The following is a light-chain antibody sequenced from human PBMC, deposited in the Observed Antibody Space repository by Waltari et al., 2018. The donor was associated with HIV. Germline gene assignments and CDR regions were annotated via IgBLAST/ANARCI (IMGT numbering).Light chain of an antibody. V-gene: IGKV3-20*01. J-gene: IGKJ4*01. CDR3: QQYGSPPLT. Sequence: EVVLTQSPGTPSLSPGERATLSCRASQAVNIYLAWYQQKSGQAPRLLMFGASARAAGIPERFTGSGSGTDFTLTITRLEPEDFAVYYCQQYGSPPLTFGGGTKVEIK. CDR1: QAVNIY. CDR2: GAS.